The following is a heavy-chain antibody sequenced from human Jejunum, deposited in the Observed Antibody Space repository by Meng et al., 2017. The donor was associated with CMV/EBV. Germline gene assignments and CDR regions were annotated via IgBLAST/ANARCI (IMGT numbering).Heavy chain of an antibody. J-gene: IGHJ4*02. V-gene: IGHV3-23*01. Sequence: GLGFKTSDMTWGRQAPGEGLEWVSSISISGVVTYYADSVRGRFTVSRDNSKNILYLQLSGLKVEDTAVYHCATLASAGQAKHFDYWGQGTRVTVSS. CDR2: ISISGVVT. CDR3: ATLASAGQAKHFDY. D-gene: IGHD6-13*01. CDR1: GLGFKTSD.